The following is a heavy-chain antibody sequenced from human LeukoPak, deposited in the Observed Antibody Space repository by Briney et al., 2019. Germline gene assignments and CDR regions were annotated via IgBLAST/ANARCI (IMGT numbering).Heavy chain of an antibody. CDR3: ARDRFLGTTGTTPFDY. CDR1: GFTFDDYG. J-gene: IGHJ4*02. D-gene: IGHD1-1*01. Sequence: GGSLRLSCAASGFTFDDYGMSWVRQAPGKGLEWVSSISSSSSYIYYADSVKGRFTISRDNAKNSLYLQMNSLRAEDTAVYYCARDRFLGTTGTTPFDYWGQGTLVTVPS. CDR2: ISSSSSYI. V-gene: IGHV3-21*01.